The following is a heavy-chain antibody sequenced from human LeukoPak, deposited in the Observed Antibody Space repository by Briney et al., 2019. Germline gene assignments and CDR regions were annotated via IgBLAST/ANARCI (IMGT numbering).Heavy chain of an antibody. J-gene: IGHJ4*02. D-gene: IGHD4-17*01. CDR3: ARGGPTVTTKQNFDY. V-gene: IGHV3-33*01. CDR2: IWYDGSNK. Sequence: GGSLRLSCAASGFSFSNYDMHWVRQAPGKGLEWVAVIWYDGSNKYYPDSVKGRFTISRDNSKNTLYLQMNSLRVEDTAVYYCARGGPTVTTKQNFDYWGQGTLVTVSS. CDR1: GFSFSNYD.